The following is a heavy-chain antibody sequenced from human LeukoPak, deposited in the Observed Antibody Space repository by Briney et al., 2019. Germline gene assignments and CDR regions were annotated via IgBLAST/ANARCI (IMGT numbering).Heavy chain of an antibody. CDR1: GGSFSGYY. CDR2: INHSGST. V-gene: IGHV4-34*01. Sequence: SETLSLTCAVYGGSFSGYYWSWIRQPPGKGLEWIGEINHSGSTNYNPYLKSRVTISVVTSKNQFSLKLSSVTAADTAVYYCARGRLSYYYDSRGWFDPWGQGTLVTVSS. CDR3: ARGRLSYYYDSRGWFDP. J-gene: IGHJ5*02. D-gene: IGHD3-22*01.